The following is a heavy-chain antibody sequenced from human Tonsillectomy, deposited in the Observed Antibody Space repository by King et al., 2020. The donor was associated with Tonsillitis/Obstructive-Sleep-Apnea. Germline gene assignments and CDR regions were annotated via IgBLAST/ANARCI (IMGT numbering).Heavy chain of an antibody. J-gene: IGHJ6*03. D-gene: IGHD2-21*01. CDR1: GGSVSSSDYY. Sequence: LQLQESGPGLVKPSETLSLTCTVSGGSVSSSDYYWGWVRQPPGKGLEWIGTIYYSGTTYYNPSLKSRVTISVDTSKNQFSLKLSSVTAADTAVYYCARHIEYTKHYYYCMDVWGKGTTVTVSS. CDR3: ARHIEYTKHYYYCMDV. V-gene: IGHV4-39*01. CDR2: IYYSGTT.